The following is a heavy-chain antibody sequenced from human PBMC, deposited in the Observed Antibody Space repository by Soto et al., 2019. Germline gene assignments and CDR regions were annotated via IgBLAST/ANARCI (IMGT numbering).Heavy chain of an antibody. J-gene: IGHJ4*02. CDR1: GFTFTTYA. CDR2: IDSGGSRT. Sequence: GGSLRLSCAASGFTFTTYAMNWVRQAPGKGLEWVSSIDSGGSRTFYADTVKGRFTISRDNAKNSLFLQMNSLRAEGTAVYFCTREVQPGVRREYDYWGQGTLVTVSS. CDR3: TREVQPGVRREYDY. V-gene: IGHV3-21*01. D-gene: IGHD1-1*01.